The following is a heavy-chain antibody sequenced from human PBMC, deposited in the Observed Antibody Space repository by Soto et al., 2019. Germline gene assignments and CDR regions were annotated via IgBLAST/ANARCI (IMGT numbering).Heavy chain of an antibody. D-gene: IGHD2-2*01. CDR2: ISYDGSNK. CDR3: ARDPFCSSTSWYGPLDY. Sequence: PGGSLRLSCAASAFTFSSYAMHWVRQAPGKGLEWVAVISYDGSNKYYADSVKGRFTISRDNSKNTLYLQMNSLRAEDTAVYYCARDPFCSSTSWYGPLDYWGQGTLVSVSS. V-gene: IGHV3-30-3*01. CDR1: AFTFSSYA. J-gene: IGHJ4*02.